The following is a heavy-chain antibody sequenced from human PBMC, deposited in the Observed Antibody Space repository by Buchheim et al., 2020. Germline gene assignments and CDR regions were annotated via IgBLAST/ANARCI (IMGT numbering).Heavy chain of an antibody. CDR3: VRDGSRLWYNGLDY. CDR2: VSGTGGDT. J-gene: IGHJ4*02. CDR1: GFAFSSYV. V-gene: IGHV3-23*01. Sequence: EVVLLESGGTWVQPGGSLRLSCAASGFAFSSYVMSWVRQAPRKGLEWVSSVSGTGGDTYLADFVRGRFTISRDNSKNALFLQMSILRAEDTAMYYCVRDGSRLWYNGLDYWGRGTL. D-gene: IGHD1-26*01.